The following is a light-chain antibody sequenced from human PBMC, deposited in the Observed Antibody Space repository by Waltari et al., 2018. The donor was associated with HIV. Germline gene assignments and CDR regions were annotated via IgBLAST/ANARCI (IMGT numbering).Light chain of an antibody. CDR3: SSYTSISTYV. V-gene: IGLV2-14*03. CDR1: SNDIGSSTY. CDR2: DVS. Sequence: QSALTQPASVSGSPGQSITISCTGTSNDIGSSTYISWHQQHPGEAPKLLVPDVSDRTSGISNRFSGSKSVKTASLTISGLQTEDEADYYCSSYTSISTYVFGSGTRVTGL. J-gene: IGLJ1*01.